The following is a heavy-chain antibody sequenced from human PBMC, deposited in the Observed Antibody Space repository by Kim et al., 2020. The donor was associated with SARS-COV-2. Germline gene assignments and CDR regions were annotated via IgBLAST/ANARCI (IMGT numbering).Heavy chain of an antibody. V-gene: IGHV1-3*01. CDR3: ARDAPSTVTTKYNWFDP. J-gene: IGHJ5*02. CDR1: GYTFTSYA. Sequence: ASVKVSCKASGYTFTSYAMHWVRQAPGQRLEWMGWINAGNGNTKYSQKFQGRVTITRDTSASTAYMELSSLRSEDTAVYYCARDAPSTVTTKYNWFDPWGQGTLVTVSS. CDR2: INAGNGNT. D-gene: IGHD4-17*01.